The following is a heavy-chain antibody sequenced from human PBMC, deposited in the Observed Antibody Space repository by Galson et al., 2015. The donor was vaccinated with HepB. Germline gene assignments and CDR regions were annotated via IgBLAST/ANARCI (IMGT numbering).Heavy chain of an antibody. CDR2: TYYRSKWYN. V-gene: IGHV6-1*01. CDR1: GDSVSSNSAA. D-gene: IGHD2-15*01. J-gene: IGHJ4*02. Sequence: CAISGDSVSSNSAARNWIRQSPSRGLEWLGRTYYRSKWYNDYAVSVKSRITINPDTSKNQFSLQLNSVTPEDTAVYYCARAIGYCSGGSCPRSYYFDYWGQGTLVTVSS. CDR3: ARAIGYCSGGSCPRSYYFDY.